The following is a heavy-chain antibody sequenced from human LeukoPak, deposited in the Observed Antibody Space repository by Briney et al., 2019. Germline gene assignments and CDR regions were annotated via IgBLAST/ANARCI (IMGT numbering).Heavy chain of an antibody. CDR2: INAGNGNT. CDR3: ARAIGMDYAHYYYMDV. V-gene: IGHV1-3*03. D-gene: IGHD4-17*01. CDR1: GYTFTSYA. Sequence: GASVKVSCKASGYTFTSYAMHWVRQAPGQRLEWVGWINAGNGNTKYSQEFQDRVAITRDTSASTAYMEMSSLRAEDTAVYYCARAIGMDYAHYYYMDVWGKGTTVTISS. J-gene: IGHJ6*03.